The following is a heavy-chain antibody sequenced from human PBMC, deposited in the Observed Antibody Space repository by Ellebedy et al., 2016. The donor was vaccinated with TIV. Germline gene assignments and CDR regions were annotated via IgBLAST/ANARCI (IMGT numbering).Heavy chain of an antibody. J-gene: IGHJ6*02. CDR2: IYYSGST. Sequence: SETLSLTXTVSGGSISSSSYYWGWIRQPPGKGLEWIGSIYYSGSTYYNPSLKSRVTISVDTSKNQFSLKLSSVTAADTAVYYCARDRIVATIRDYYYYGMDVWGQGTTVTVSS. CDR3: ARDRIVATIRDYYYYGMDV. CDR1: GGSISSSSYY. V-gene: IGHV4-39*07. D-gene: IGHD5-12*01.